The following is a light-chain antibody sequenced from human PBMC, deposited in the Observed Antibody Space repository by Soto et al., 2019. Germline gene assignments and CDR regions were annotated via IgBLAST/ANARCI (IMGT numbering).Light chain of an antibody. CDR3: QHYGNPFT. CDR2: GTS. CDR1: QSINNHF. J-gene: IGKJ3*01. V-gene: IGKV3-20*01. Sequence: EVVLTQSPGTLSLSPGERATLSCRASQSINNHFLAWYQQKRGQAPRLLIYGTSNRATGIPDRFSGSGSGTDFTLAISRLEPEDFAVYYCQHYGNPFTFGPGTKVDIK.